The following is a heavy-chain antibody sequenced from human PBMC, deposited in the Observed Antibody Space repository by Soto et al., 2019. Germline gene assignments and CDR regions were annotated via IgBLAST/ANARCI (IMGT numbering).Heavy chain of an antibody. CDR3: AREYCISTSCFDSYYYGMDV. Sequence: QVQLVESWGGVVQPGRSLRLSCAASGFTLSSYAMHWVRKAPGKGLEWVAVISYDGSNKYYADSVKGRFTISRDNSKNTLYLQMNSLRAEDTAVYYCAREYCISTSCFDSYYYGMDVCGQGTTVTVSS. J-gene: IGHJ6*02. D-gene: IGHD2-2*01. CDR2: ISYDGSNK. V-gene: IGHV3-30-3*01. CDR1: GFTLSSYA.